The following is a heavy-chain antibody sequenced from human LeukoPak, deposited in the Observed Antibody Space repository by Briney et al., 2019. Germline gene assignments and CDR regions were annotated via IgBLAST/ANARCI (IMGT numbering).Heavy chain of an antibody. CDR3: ARGFGVVPYDAFDI. D-gene: IGHD3-3*01. J-gene: IGHJ3*02. CDR1: GGSISSYC. V-gene: IGHV4-4*07. CDR2: IYTSGST. Sequence: KASETLSLTCTVSGGSISSYCWSWIRQPAGKGLEWIGRIYTSGSTNYNPSLKSRVTISVDKSKNQFSLKLSSVTAADTAVYYCARGFGVVPYDAFDIWGQGTMVTVSS.